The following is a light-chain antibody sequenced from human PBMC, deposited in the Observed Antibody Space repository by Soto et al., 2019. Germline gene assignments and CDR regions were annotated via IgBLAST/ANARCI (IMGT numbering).Light chain of an antibody. J-gene: IGKJ1*01. V-gene: IGKV1-39*02. Sequence: EIQMTQSPSSLSASVGDRVTITCRASQSIRSYLNWYQQKPGKAPKLLIYAASSLESGVPSRFSGSGSRTEFTLTIRCLQADDVTPYCCQDYGTLLSTFGQGTKVDIK. CDR3: QDYGTLLST. CDR1: QSIRSY. CDR2: AAS.